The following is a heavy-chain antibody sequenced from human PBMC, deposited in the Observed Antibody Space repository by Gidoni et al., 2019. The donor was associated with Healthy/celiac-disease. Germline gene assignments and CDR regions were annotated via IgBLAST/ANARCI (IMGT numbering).Heavy chain of an antibody. Sequence: EVQLLASGGGLVQPGGSLRLSCAASGFPFSSSAMSWVRQAPGKGLEWVSAISGSGGSTYYAYSVKGRFTISRDNSKNTLYLQMNSLRAEDTAVYYCAKEGPLTGYTLTGWFDPWGQGTLVTVSS. V-gene: IGHV3-23*01. CDR1: GFPFSSSA. CDR2: ISGSGGST. J-gene: IGHJ5*02. CDR3: AKEGPLTGYTLTGWFDP. D-gene: IGHD3-9*01.